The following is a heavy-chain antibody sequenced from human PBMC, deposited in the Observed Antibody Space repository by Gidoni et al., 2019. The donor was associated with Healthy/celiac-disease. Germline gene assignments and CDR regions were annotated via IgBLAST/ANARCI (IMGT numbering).Heavy chain of an antibody. CDR1: AGSFSGYY. CDR3: ARGRINKYCSSTSCYHLSTNNWFDP. V-gene: IGHV4-34*01. CDR2: INHSGST. J-gene: IGHJ5*02. Sequence: QVQLQQWGAGLLKPSETLSLTCAVYAGSFSGYYACWIRQPPGKGLEWIGEINHSGSTNYNPSLKSRVTISVDTSKNQFSLKLSSVTAADTAVYYWARGRINKYCSSTSCYHLSTNNWFDPWGQGTLVTVSS. D-gene: IGHD2-2*01.